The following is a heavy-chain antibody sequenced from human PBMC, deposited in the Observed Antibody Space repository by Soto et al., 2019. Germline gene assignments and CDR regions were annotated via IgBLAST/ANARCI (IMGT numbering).Heavy chain of an antibody. D-gene: IGHD2-21*01. CDR3: VRSGTARLLRHSWFDT. V-gene: IGHV3-21*01. CDR2: ITTSSAYI. CDR1: GFTFNTYD. J-gene: IGHJ5*02. Sequence: EVQLVESGGGLVKPGGSLRLSCAASGFTFNTYDMNWVRQAPGKGLEWVSSITTSSAYIYYADSLKGRITISRDNAKTSLFLQMNSLRAEDTAVYYCVRSGTARLLRHSWFDTWGQGTLFTVSS.